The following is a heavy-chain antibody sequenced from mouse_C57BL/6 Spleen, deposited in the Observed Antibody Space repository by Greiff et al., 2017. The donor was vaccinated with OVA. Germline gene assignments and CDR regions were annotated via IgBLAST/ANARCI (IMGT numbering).Heavy chain of an antibody. CDR2: IDPSDSET. CDR1: GYTFTSYW. D-gene: IGHD1-1*01. CDR3: ARDYGSSSPYAMDD. V-gene: IGHV1-52*01. Sequence: VQLQQPGAELVRPGSSVKLSCKASGYTFTSYWMHWVKQRPIQGLEWIGNIDPSDSETHYNQKFKDKATLPVDKSFSTPYMQLSSLTSEDSAVYYCARDYGSSSPYAMDDWGQGASVTVSS. J-gene: IGHJ4*01.